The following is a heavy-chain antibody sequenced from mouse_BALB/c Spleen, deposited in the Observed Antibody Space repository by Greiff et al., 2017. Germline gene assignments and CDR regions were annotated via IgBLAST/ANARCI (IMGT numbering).Heavy chain of an antibody. CDR2: ILPGSGST. Sequence: VKLMESGAELMKPGASVKISCKATGYTFSSYWIEWVKQRPGHGLEWIGEILPGSGSTNYNEKFKGKATFTADTSSNTAYMQLSSLTSEDSAVYYCARRGYRYSFDYWGQGTTLTVSS. J-gene: IGHJ2*01. CDR3: ARRGYRYSFDY. V-gene: IGHV1-9*01. CDR1: GYTFSSYW. D-gene: IGHD2-14*01.